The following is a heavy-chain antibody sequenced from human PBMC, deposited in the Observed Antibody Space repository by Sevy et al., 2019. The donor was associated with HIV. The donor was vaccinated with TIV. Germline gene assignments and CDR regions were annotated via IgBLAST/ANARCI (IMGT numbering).Heavy chain of an antibody. CDR3: TRSGGYSDYGVDV. V-gene: IGHV3-13*01. J-gene: IGHJ6*02. D-gene: IGHD5-12*01. CDR1: GFTFITYD. CDR2: VGPAGDT. Sequence: GGSLRLSCAASGFTFITYDMHWVRHVTGKGLEWVSGVGPAGDTFYPGSVKGRFTISRENAKNSLYLQMNNLRAGDTAVYYCTRSGGYSDYGVDVWGQGTTVTVS.